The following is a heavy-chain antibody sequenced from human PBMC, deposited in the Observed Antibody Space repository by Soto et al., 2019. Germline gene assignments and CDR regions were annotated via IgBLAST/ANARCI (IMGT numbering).Heavy chain of an antibody. Sequence: SETLSLTCTVSGGSISSYYWSWIRQPPGKGLEWIGYIYYSGSTKYNPSLKSRVTISADTSKNQFSLKLSSVTAADTAVYYCARHDDCYDGACSTARWFDPWGQGTLVTVSS. V-gene: IGHV4-59*08. CDR2: IYYSGST. CDR3: ARHDDCYDGACSTARWFDP. CDR1: GGSISSYY. D-gene: IGHD2-21*02. J-gene: IGHJ5*02.